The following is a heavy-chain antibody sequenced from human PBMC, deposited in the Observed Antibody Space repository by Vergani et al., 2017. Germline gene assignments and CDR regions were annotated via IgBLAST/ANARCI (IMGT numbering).Heavy chain of an antibody. J-gene: IGHJ4*02. D-gene: IGHD6-19*01. Sequence: EVQLVESGGGLVQPGRSLRLSCAASGFTFDDYAMHWVRQAPGKGLEWVSGISWNSGSIGYADSVKGRFTISRDNAKNSLYLQMNSLRAEDTAVYYCAKDGSSGWYYRHLDYWGQGTLVTVSS. CDR2: ISWNSGSI. V-gene: IGHV3-9*01. CDR3: AKDGSSGWYYRHLDY. CDR1: GFTFDDYA.